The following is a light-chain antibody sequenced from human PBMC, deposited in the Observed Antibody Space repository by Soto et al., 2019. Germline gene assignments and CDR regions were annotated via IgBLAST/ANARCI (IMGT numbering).Light chain of an antibody. CDR1: SSDIGGYNY. Sequence: QSVLTQPASVSGSPGQSITISCTGTSSDIGGYNYVSWFQQHPGKAPKLMISDVSNRPSGVSNRFSGSKSGNTASLTISGLQALDEADYYCSSYTSCSTFYFFGTGTKVTV. V-gene: IGLV2-14*01. CDR3: SSYTSCSTFYF. J-gene: IGLJ1*01. CDR2: DVS.